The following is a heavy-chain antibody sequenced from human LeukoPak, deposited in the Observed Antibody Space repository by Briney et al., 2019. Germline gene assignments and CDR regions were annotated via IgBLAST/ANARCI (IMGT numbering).Heavy chain of an antibody. CDR1: GFTFSSNY. J-gene: IGHJ4*02. D-gene: IGHD6-13*01. CDR3: AREAHSSSWYNLFDY. Sequence: GGSLRLSCAASGFTFSSNYMSWVRQAPGKGLEWVAVIYSGGSTYYADSVKGRFTISRDNSKNTLYLQMNSLRAEDTAVYYCAREAHSSSWYNLFDYWGQGTLVTVSS. V-gene: IGHV3-53*01. CDR2: IYSGGST.